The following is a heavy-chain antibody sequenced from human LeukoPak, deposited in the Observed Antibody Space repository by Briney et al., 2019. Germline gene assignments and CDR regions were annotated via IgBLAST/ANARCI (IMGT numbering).Heavy chain of an antibody. CDR1: GFTFSSHG. CDR3: ARLVGTAMIDS. V-gene: IGHV3-33*01. J-gene: IGHJ4*02. Sequence: PGRSLRLSCAASGFTFSSHGMHWVRQAPGKGLEWVALIWFDGSNKYYADSVKGRFTISRGNSKNTLYAQMNSLRAEDTAVYYCARLVGTAMIDSWGQGTLVTVSS. D-gene: IGHD5-18*01. CDR2: IWFDGSNK.